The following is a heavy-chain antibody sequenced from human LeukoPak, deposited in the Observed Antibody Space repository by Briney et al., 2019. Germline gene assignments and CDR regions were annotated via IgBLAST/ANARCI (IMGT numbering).Heavy chain of an antibody. CDR2: IYSGGST. V-gene: IGHV3-53*01. D-gene: IGHD2-2*01. CDR1: GFTVSSNY. CDR3: AKVIQRYCSSTSCWDAFDI. Sequence: GSLRLSCAASGFTVSSNYMSWVRQAPGKGLEWVSVIYSGGSTYYADSVKGRFTISRDNSKNTLYLQMNSLRAEDTAVYYCAKVIQRYCSSTSCWDAFDIWGQGTMVTVSS. J-gene: IGHJ3*02.